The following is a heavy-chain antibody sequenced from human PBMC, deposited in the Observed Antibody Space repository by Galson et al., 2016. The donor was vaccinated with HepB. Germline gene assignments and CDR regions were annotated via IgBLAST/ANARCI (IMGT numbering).Heavy chain of an antibody. D-gene: IGHD5/OR15-5a*01. CDR2: IIPISGTA. V-gene: IGHV1-69*13. J-gene: IGHJ4*02. Sequence: SVKVSCKASGGTFSTNAISWVRQAPGQGLEWMGGIIPISGTAEYAKKFQGRVTITADESTSSSYMELSSLGSEDTAVYYRARRGAIGSDFDYWGQGTLVTVSS. CDR3: ARRGAIGSDFDY. CDR1: GGTFSTNA.